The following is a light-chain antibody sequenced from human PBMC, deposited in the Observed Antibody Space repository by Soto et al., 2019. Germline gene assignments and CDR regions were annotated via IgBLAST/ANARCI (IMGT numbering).Light chain of an antibody. CDR1: QSISTW. V-gene: IGKV1-5*03. Sequence: DIQMTQSPSTLSASVGDRVTLPCRASQSISTWLAWYQQKPGKAPKLLIYKASGLGSGVPSRFSGTGSGTEFTLTIRSLQPDEFATDYCQQYHSYWTLGHGNTG. CDR2: KAS. CDR3: QQYHSYWT. J-gene: IGKJ1*01.